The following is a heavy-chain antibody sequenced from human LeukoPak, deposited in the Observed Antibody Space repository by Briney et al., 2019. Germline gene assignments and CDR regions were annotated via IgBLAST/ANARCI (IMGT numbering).Heavy chain of an antibody. V-gene: IGHV3-30*02. CDR1: GFTFSSYG. Sequence: GGSLRLSCAASGFTFSSYGMHWVRQAPGKELEWVAFIGYDGSNKYYADSVKGRFTISRDNSKNTLYLQMNSLRAEDTAVYYCAKDQETGEGDYWGQGTLVTVSS. D-gene: IGHD1-1*01. J-gene: IGHJ4*02. CDR2: IGYDGSNK. CDR3: AKDQETGEGDY.